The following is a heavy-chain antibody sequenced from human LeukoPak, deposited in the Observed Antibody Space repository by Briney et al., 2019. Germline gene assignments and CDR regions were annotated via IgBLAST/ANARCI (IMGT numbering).Heavy chain of an antibody. V-gene: IGHV3-7*01. CDR1: GFTFSNYW. CDR3: TRDNRYYY. Sequence: QAGGSLRLSCAASGFTFSNYWMSWVRQAPGKGLEWVANIKEDGSEKYYEDSVKGRFTISRDNAKNLVYLRMNSLRAEDTAVYYCTRDNRYYYWGQGTVVTVSS. D-gene: IGHD2-21*01. J-gene: IGHJ4*02. CDR2: IKEDGSEK.